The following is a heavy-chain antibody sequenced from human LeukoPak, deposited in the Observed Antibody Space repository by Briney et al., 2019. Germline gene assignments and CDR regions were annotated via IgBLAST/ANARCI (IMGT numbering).Heavy chain of an antibody. CDR2: ISTSGGS. V-gene: IGHV4-4*07. D-gene: IGHD2-2*01. CDR3: ARIMRPQLGYLDF. J-gene: IGHJ4*02. CDR1: GASIGSYY. Sequence: SETLSLTCTVSGASIGSYYWNWIRQPAGKGLEWTGRISTSGGSNYNPSLKSRVTMSLDTSKNQVSLRLISVTAADTAIYFCARIMRPQLGYLDFWGQGALVTVSS.